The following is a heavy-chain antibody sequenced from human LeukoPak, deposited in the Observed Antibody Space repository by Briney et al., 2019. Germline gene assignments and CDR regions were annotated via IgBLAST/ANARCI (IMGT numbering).Heavy chain of an antibody. Sequence: GGSLGLSCAASGFTFSSYWMSWVRQAPGKGLEWVANIKQDGSEKYYVDSVKGRFTISRDNAKNSLYLQMNSLRAEDTAVYYCARTSAYCGGDCPSVFDYWGQGTLVTVSS. CDR1: GFTFSSYW. V-gene: IGHV3-7*01. CDR2: IKQDGSEK. CDR3: ARTSAYCGGDCPSVFDY. D-gene: IGHD2-21*02. J-gene: IGHJ4*02.